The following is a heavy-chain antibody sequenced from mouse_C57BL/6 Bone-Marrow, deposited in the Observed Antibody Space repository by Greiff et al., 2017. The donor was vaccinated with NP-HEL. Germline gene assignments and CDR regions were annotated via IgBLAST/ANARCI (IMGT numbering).Heavy chain of an antibody. Sequence: VQLQQSGAELARPGASVKLSCKASGYTFTSYGISWVKQRTGQGLEWSGEIYPRSGNTYYNEKFKGKATLTADKSSSTAYMELRSLTSEDSAVYFCARERYAYWGQGTLVTVSA. CDR1: GYTFTSYG. J-gene: IGHJ3*01. CDR3: ARERYAY. CDR2: IYPRSGNT. V-gene: IGHV1-81*01.